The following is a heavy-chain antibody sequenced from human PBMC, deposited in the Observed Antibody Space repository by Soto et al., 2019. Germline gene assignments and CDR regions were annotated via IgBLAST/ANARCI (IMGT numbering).Heavy chain of an antibody. J-gene: IGHJ4*02. CDR2: IYTSGST. CDR3: ARDRVDSSGYYQIDY. D-gene: IGHD3-22*01. V-gene: IGHV4-4*07. Sequence: QVQLQESGPGLVKPSETLSLPCTVSGGSISGYYWSWIRQPAGKGLEWIGRIYTSGSTNYNPSLKSRGARSVDTSNNQVSVKLSSVLAADTAVYYCARDRVDSSGYYQIDYWGQGTLVTVSS. CDR1: GGSISGYY.